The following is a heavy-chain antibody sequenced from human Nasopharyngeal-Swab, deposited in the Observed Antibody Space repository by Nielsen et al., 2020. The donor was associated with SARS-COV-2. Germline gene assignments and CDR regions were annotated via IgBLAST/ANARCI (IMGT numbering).Heavy chain of an antibody. V-gene: IGHV3-69-1*01. CDR3: ARHRFGIAVADSDY. J-gene: IGHJ4*02. D-gene: IGHD6-19*01. Sequence: VCQAPGKGLEWVSSISSSSYIYYADSVKGRFTISRDNAKNSLYLQMNSLRAEDTAVYYCARHRFGIAVADSDYWGQGTLVTVSS. CDR2: ISSSSYI.